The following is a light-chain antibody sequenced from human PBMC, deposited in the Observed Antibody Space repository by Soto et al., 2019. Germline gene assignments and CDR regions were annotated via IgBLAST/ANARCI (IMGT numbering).Light chain of an antibody. CDR1: QSLLYNNTYNY. CDR2: FGS. V-gene: IGKV2-28*01. J-gene: IGKJ5*01. Sequence: IVVSQSPLALHVTLGEPASSSFTYRQSLLYNNTYNYLDWYVQTPGXXPXXLIYFGSNRAPGVPDRFSGSGLGTDFTLKINRLEAEDVGSYDCMHALQSLTFGQGTRLEIK. CDR3: MHALQSLT.